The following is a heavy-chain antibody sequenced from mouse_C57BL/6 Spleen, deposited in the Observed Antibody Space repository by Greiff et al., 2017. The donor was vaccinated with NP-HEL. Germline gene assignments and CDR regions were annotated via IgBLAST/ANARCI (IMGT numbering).Heavy chain of an antibody. CDR3: AISYDYALAWFAY. CDR1: GYTFTSYW. V-gene: IGHV1-74*01. CDR2: IHPSDSDT. Sequence: VQLQQPGAELVKPGASVKVSCKASGYTFTSYWMHWVKQRPGQGLEWIGRIHPSDSDTNYNQKFKGKATLTVDKSSSTAYMQLSSLTSEDSAVYYCAISYDYALAWFAYWGQGTLVTVSA. D-gene: IGHD2-4*01. J-gene: IGHJ3*01.